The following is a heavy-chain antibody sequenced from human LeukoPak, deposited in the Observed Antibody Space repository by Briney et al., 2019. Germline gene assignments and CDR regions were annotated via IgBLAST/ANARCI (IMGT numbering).Heavy chain of an antibody. CDR1: GFTFSSYA. CDR3: AKSDCSGGSCYENY. D-gene: IGHD2-15*01. CDR2: ISGSGGST. V-gene: IGHV3-23*01. J-gene: IGHJ4*02. Sequence: PGGSLRLSCAASGFTFSSYAMSWVRQAPGKGLEWASAISGSGGSTYYADSVKGRFTISRDNSKNTLYLQMNSLRAEDTAVYYCAKSDCSGGSCYENYWGQGTLVTVSS.